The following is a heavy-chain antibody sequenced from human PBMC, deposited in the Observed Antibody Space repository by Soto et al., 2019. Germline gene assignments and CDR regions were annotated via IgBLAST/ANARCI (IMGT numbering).Heavy chain of an antibody. D-gene: IGHD5-18*01. CDR1: GVTLTNVW. CDR2: IKSKTHGGTA. CDR3: SHGYYQYFDS. V-gene: IGHV3-15*07. Sequence: SLRLSCAVSGVTLTNVWMNWVRQAPGKGPEWVGRIKSKTHGGTADYAAPVKGRFTISRDDSENTLYLQMNSLKTEDTAVYYCSHGYYQYFDSWGQGTLVTVSS. J-gene: IGHJ4*02.